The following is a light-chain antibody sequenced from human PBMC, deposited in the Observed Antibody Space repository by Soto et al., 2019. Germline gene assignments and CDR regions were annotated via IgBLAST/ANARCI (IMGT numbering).Light chain of an antibody. CDR1: QSVAYN. Sequence: EILMTQSPVTLSVSPGESATLSCRASQSVAYNLAWYQQKPGQAPRLLIYGASTRATDIPARFSGSGFGTEFTLTINSLQSEDFAVYYCQQNNDWPPYTFGQGTKLHIK. CDR3: QQNNDWPPYT. CDR2: GAS. V-gene: IGKV3-15*01. J-gene: IGKJ2*01.